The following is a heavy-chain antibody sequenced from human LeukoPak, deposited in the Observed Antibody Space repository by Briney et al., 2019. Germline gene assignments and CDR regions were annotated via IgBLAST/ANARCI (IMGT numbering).Heavy chain of an antibody. Sequence: SETLSLTCTVSGGSISSSSYYWGWIRQPPGKGLEWIGSIYYSGSTYYNPSLKSRVTISVDTSKNQFSLKLSSVTAADTAVYYCASGHGGVVSSFQHWGQGTLVTVSS. CDR2: IYYSGST. J-gene: IGHJ1*01. V-gene: IGHV4-39*07. CDR1: GGSISSSSYY. D-gene: IGHD3-3*01. CDR3: ASGHGGVVSSFQH.